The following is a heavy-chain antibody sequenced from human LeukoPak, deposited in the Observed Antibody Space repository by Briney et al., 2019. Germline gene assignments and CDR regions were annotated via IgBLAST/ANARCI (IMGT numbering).Heavy chain of an antibody. V-gene: IGHV1-18*01. J-gene: IGHJ5*02. CDR3: ARDLKTGITMVRGVIIAH. CDR2: IIAYNGNT. CDR1: GYTFTSYG. Sequence: ASVKVSCKASGYTFTSYGISWVRQAPGQGLEWMGWIIAYNGNTNYAQKLQGRVTMTTDTSTSTAYMELRSLRSDDTAVYYCARDLKTGITMVRGVIIAHWGQGTLATVSS. D-gene: IGHD3-10*01.